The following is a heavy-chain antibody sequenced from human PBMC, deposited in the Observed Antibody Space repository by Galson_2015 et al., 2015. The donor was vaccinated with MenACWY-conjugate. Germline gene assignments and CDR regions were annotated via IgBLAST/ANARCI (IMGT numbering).Heavy chain of an antibody. Sequence: ETLSLTRTVSGGSISSGNYYWSWIRQPPGKGLEWIGSIYSSGNTYYNPSLKSRVTISVDTSKNQFSLKLSSVTAADTAVYYCARGGGYCSGGSCYPPADGMDVWGQGTTVTVSS. CDR3: ARGGGYCSGGSCYPPADGMDV. D-gene: IGHD2-15*01. J-gene: IGHJ6*02. V-gene: IGHV4-39*07. CDR2: IYSSGNT. CDR1: GGSISSGNYY.